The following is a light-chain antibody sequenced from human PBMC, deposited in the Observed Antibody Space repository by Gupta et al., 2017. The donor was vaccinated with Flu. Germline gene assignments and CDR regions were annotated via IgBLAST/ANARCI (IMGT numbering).Light chain of an antibody. Sequence: DIQMTQSPSSLSASVGDRVTITCRASQSISSYLNWYQQKPGKAPKLLIFAASNFHSGVPSRFSGSGSGTDFTLTIARLQPEDFATYYWQQSDGTPPAFGQGTKMEIK. CDR3: QQSDGTPPA. CDR1: QSISSY. J-gene: IGKJ2*01. CDR2: AAS. V-gene: IGKV1-39*01.